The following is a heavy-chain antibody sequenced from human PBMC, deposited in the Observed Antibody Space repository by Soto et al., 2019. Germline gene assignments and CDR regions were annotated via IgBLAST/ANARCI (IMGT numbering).Heavy chain of an antibody. J-gene: IGHJ3*02. D-gene: IGHD1-26*01. V-gene: IGHV1-18*01. CDR1: GYIFSDYG. Sequence: ASVKVSCKASGYIFSDYGINWVRLAPGQGLEWMGWIIPYNDNTKYAENFQGRVTLTTDTSTSTVYMELRSLTPDDTGVFYCARDSGHYYRSDAFDKWGQGTMVTVSS. CDR2: IIPYNDNT. CDR3: ARDSGHYYRSDAFDK.